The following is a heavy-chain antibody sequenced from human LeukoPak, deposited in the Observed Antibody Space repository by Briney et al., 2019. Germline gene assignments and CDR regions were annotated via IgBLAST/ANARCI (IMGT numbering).Heavy chain of an antibody. CDR3: ARDHNWNDDPNY. CDR1: GFTFDDYA. V-gene: IGHV3-9*01. J-gene: IGHJ4*02. CDR2: ISWNSGSI. Sequence: DPGGSLRLSCAASGFTFDDYAMHWVRQAPGKGLEWVSGISWNSGSIGYADSVKGRFTISRDNAKNSLYLQMNSLRAEDTAVYYCARDHNWNDDPNYWGQGTLVTVSS. D-gene: IGHD1-1*01.